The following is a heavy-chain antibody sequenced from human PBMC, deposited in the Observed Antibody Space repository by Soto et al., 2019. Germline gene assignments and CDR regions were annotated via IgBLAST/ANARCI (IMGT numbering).Heavy chain of an antibody. CDR2: IFHIGTT. Sequence: SETLSLTCTVSGVTISCGGNSWSWIRQAPGKGLEWLGYIFHIGTTYYNPSFKSRLSLSIDTTKNQFSLNLNSMTAADTAVYLCARGGCYDSFDFWGQGALVTVSS. CDR3: ARGGCYDSFDF. D-gene: IGHD3-9*01. CDR1: GVTISCGGNS. J-gene: IGHJ4*02. V-gene: IGHV4-30-2*01.